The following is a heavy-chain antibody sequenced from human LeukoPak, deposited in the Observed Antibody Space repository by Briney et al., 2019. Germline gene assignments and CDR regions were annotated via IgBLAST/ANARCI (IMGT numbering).Heavy chain of an antibody. J-gene: IGHJ4*02. CDR1: GLTVNNNY. D-gene: IGHD6-19*01. CDR3: AKVPISSGWPNFDY. V-gene: IGHV3-23*01. CDR2: ISGGGGST. Sequence: GGSLRLSCAASGLTVNNNYMNWVRQAPGKGLEWVSAISGGGGSTYYADSVRGRFTVSRDNSRNTLYLQMNNLRAEDTAVYYCAKVPISSGWPNFDYWGQGTLVTVSS.